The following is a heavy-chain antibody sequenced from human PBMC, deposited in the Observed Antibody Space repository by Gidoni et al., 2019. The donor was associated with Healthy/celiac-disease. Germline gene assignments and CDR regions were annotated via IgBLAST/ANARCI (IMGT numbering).Heavy chain of an antibody. V-gene: IGHV4-39*01. J-gene: IGHJ4*02. CDR3: ARRLRLNERGGYCSGGSCSDYFDY. Sequence: QLQLQEWGPGLVKPSETLSLTCTVSGGSISSSSYYWGWIRQPPGKGLEWIGSIYYSGSTYYNPSLKSRVTISVDTSKNQFSLKLSSVTAADTAVYYCARRLRLNERGGYCSGGSCSDYFDYWGQGTLVTVSS. D-gene: IGHD2-15*01. CDR1: GGSISSSSYY. CDR2: IYYSGST.